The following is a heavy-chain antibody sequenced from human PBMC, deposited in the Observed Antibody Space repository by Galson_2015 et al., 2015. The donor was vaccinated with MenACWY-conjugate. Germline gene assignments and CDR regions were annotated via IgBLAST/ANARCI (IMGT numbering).Heavy chain of an antibody. CDR3: ARIYGGWLRHDC. J-gene: IGHJ4*02. V-gene: IGHV2-26*01. Sequence: PALVTPPQTLTLTCTVSGFSLSNGGMGVSWIRQPPGRALAWLAPLYSHDCKSYNSSLKTRLPLSHATSRNHVVLTMTNVDPVDTATYFCARIYGGWLRHDCWGQGTLVTVSS. CDR2: LYSHDCK. D-gene: IGHD5-12*01. CDR1: GFSLSNGGMG.